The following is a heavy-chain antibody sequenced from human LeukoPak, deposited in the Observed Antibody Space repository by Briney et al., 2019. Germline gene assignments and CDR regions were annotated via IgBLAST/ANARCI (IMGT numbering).Heavy chain of an antibody. CDR2: MNPNSGNT. Sequence: ASVRVSCKASGYTFTIYDINWVRQATGQGREWMGWMNPNSGNTGYAQKFQGRVHITRNTSISTAYMELSSLRSEDTAVYYCARGLYCSSTSCYGGWFGYYYYMDVWGKGTTVTISS. CDR3: ARGLYCSSTSCYGGWFGYYYYMDV. V-gene: IGHV1-8*01. CDR1: GYTFTIYD. J-gene: IGHJ6*03. D-gene: IGHD2-2*01.